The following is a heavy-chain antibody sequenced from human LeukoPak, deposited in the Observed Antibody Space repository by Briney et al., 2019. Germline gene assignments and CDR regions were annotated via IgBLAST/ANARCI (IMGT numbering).Heavy chain of an antibody. CDR2: INPNSGGT. D-gene: IGHD7-27*01. Sequence: VASVKVSCKVSGYTLTELSMHWVRQAPGQGLEWMGWINPNSGGTNYAQKFQGRVTMTRDTSISTAYMELSRLRSDDTAVYYCARPTGDWGYYFDYWGQGTLVTVSS. J-gene: IGHJ4*02. V-gene: IGHV1-2*02. CDR1: GYTLTELS. CDR3: ARPTGDWGYYFDY.